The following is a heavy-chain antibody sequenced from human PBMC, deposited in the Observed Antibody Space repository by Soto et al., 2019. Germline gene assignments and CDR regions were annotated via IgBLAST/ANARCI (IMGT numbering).Heavy chain of an antibody. Sequence: ASVKVSCKASGYTFTSYYMHWVRQALGQGLEWMGIINPSGGSTSYAQKFQGRVTMTRDTSTSTVYMELSSLRSEDTAVYYCARDSFRAIFGVMMVGYYGMDVWGQGTTVTVSS. CDR1: GYTFTSYY. J-gene: IGHJ6*02. CDR3: ARDSFRAIFGVMMVGYYGMDV. CDR2: INPSGGST. D-gene: IGHD3-3*01. V-gene: IGHV1-46*01.